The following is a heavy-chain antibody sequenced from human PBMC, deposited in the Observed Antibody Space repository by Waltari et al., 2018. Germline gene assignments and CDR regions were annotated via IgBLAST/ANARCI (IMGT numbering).Heavy chain of an antibody. CDR1: GFTFTNYW. D-gene: IGHD3-22*01. J-gene: IGHJ4*02. CDR3: TRSYDNSNYYLDYFDN. Sequence: EVQLEESGGGLVKPGGSLRLSCAASGFTFTNYWMHWVRQAPGKGLVWVSRINSDGSNTRYADSVRGRFTISRDNAKKTLYLKMNSLRAEDTAVYYCTRSYDNSNYYLDYFDNWGQGTLVTVSS. V-gene: IGHV3-74*01. CDR2: INSDGSNT.